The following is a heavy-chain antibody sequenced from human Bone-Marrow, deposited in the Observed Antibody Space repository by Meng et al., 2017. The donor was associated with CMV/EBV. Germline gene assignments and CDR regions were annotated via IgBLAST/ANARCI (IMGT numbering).Heavy chain of an antibody. CDR2: VNQDGRDE. CDR3: VSTSGQ. J-gene: IGHJ4*02. CDR1: GFTFGDYA. Sequence: GESLKISCTASGFTFGDYAMSWVRQAPGKGLEWVATVNQDGRDEFYLDSVKGRFTTSADKAKSSVFLQMNSLRAEDTAVYYCVSTSGQWGQGALVTFSS. V-gene: IGHV3-7*01. D-gene: IGHD3-16*01.